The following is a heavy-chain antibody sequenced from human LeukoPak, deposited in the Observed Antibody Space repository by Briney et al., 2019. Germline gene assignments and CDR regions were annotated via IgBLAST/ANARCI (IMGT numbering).Heavy chain of an antibody. J-gene: IGHJ4*02. CDR3: ARDRSSGWYVYDY. CDR2: IYSGSST. CDR1: GFTVSSNY. V-gene: IGHV3-53*01. Sequence: GGSLRLSCVASGFTVSSNYMSWVRQAPGKGLEWVSVIYSGSSTYYAESVKGGFTISRNTSKNTLYLQMNSLRADDTAVYYCARDRSSGWYVYDYWGQGTLVTVSS. D-gene: IGHD6-19*01.